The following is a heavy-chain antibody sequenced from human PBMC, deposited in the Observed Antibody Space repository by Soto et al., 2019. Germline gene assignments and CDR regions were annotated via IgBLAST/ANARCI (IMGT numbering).Heavy chain of an antibody. CDR1: GGTFSSYT. D-gene: IGHD6-19*01. J-gene: IGHJ6*02. V-gene: IGHV1-69*02. CDR3: ARYMYSSGPYGMDV. Sequence: QVQLVQSGAEVKKPGSSVKVSCKASGGTFSSYTISWVRQAPGQGLEWMGRIIPILGITNYAQKFQGRVTITADKSTSTAYMELSSLRSEDTAVYYCARYMYSSGPYGMDVWGQGTTVTVSS. CDR2: IIPILGIT.